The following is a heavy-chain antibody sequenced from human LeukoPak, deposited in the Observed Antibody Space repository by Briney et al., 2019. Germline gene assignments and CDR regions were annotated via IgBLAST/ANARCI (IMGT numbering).Heavy chain of an antibody. Sequence: ASVKVSCKASGYTFTGYYMNWVRQAPGQGLKWMGWINPNSGDTNCAQKFQGWITMTSDTSISTVYMELSRLRSDDTAVYYCARDRVYNSGWYDFDYWGQGTLVTVSS. J-gene: IGHJ4*02. CDR1: GYTFTGYY. D-gene: IGHD6-19*01. CDR3: ARDRVYNSGWYDFDY. CDR2: INPNSGDT. V-gene: IGHV1-2*04.